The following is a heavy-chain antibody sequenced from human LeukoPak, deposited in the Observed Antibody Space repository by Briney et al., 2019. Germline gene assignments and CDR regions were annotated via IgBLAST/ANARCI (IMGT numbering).Heavy chain of an antibody. J-gene: IGHJ4*02. D-gene: IGHD5-12*01. CDR2: IYYTGTT. Sequence: SETLSLTCTVSGGSISSSSYYWGWIRQSPGRGLEWIGSIYYTGTTYYNPSLKSRVTISLDTSKTHFSLKLNSLTAADTAVYYCAREVPGGLVAAISLYYFDSWGQGTLVTVSS. V-gene: IGHV4-39*07. CDR3: AREVPGGLVAAISLYYFDS. CDR1: GGSISSSSYY.